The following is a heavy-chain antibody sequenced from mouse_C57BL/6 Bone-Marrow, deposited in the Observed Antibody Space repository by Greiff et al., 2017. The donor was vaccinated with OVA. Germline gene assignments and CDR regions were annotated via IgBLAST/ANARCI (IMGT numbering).Heavy chain of an antibody. CDR3: ARWGPGAMDY. CDR2: IRNKANGYTT. Sequence: EVQRVESGGGLVQPGGSLSLSCAASGFTFTDYYMSWVRQPPGKALEWLGFIRNKANGYTTEYSASVKGRFTISRDNSQSILYLQMNALRAEDSATYYCARWGPGAMDYWGQGTSVTVSS. V-gene: IGHV7-3*01. J-gene: IGHJ4*01. CDR1: GFTFTDYY. D-gene: IGHD3-3*01.